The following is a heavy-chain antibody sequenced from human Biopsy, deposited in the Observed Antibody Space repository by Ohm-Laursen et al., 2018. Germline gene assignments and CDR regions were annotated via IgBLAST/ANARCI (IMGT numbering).Heavy chain of an antibody. CDR3: ARHPTGFWFDP. J-gene: IGHJ5*02. CDR1: GGFGSRNVAY. V-gene: IGHV4-39*01. Sequence: PSGAPFLTSSFSGGFGSRNVAYLGWSRQPPRKGMGSLGIIFFSGITSYNPSLQRRVTISVDPSKNQFSLNLTSVTAADTAVYYCARHPTGFWFDPWGQGTLVIVSS. CDR2: IFFSGIT.